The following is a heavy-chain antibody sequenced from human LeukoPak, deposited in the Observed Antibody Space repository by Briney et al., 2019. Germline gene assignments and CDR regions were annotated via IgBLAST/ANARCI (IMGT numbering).Heavy chain of an antibody. CDR1: GGSISSNSYY. D-gene: IGHD4-17*01. CDR3: ARVIKPREYDYGDNRDY. CDR2: IYYSGST. Sequence: SETLSLTCTVSGGSISSNSYYWGWIRKPPGKGLEWIGNIYYSGSTYYNPSLKSRVTISIDTSKKQFSLKLSSVTAADTAVYNCARVIKPREYDYGDNRDYWGQGTLVTVSS. V-gene: IGHV4-39*01. J-gene: IGHJ4*02.